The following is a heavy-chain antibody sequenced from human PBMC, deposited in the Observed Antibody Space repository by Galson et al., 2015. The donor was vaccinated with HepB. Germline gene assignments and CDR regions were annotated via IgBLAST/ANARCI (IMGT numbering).Heavy chain of an antibody. Sequence: SVKVSCKASGYTFTSYDINWVRQATGQGLEWMGWMNPNSGNTGYAQKFQGRVTMTRNTSISTAYMELSSLRSEDTAVYYCARGPITIFGVVLPWDSWGQGTLVTVSS. D-gene: IGHD3-3*01. CDR3: ARGPITIFGVVLPWDS. V-gene: IGHV1-8*01. CDR2: MNPNSGNT. J-gene: IGHJ4*02. CDR1: GYTFTSYD.